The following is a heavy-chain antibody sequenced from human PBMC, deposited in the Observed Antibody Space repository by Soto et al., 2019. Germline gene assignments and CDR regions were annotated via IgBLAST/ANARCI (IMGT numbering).Heavy chain of an antibody. J-gene: IGHJ5*02. V-gene: IGHV3-30*18. CDR3: AQDRTAILAEVSWLES. CDR2: ISYDGSNK. CDR1: GFTSNSHG. Sequence: QVLLVESGGGVVQPGGSLTLSCVGSGFTSNSHGMHWVRQAPGKGLEWVAVISYDGSNKYYEESVKGRFTISRDNSRNTVYLQLNSLRAEDTALYYCAQDRTAILAEVSWLESWGQGTLVTVSA. D-gene: IGHD5-12*01.